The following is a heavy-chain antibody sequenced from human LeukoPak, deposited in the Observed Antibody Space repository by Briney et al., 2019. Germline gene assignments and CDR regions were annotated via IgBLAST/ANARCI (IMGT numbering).Heavy chain of an antibody. CDR2: IYYSGST. V-gene: IGHV4-30-4*08. CDR3: ARGSARSFDY. Sequence: SETLSLTCTVSGGSISSGDYYWSWIRQPPGKGLEWIGYIYYSGSTYYNPSLKSRVTISVDTSKNQFSLKLRSVTVADTAVYYCARGSARSFDYWGQGTLVTVSS. CDR1: GGSISSGDYY. J-gene: IGHJ4*02.